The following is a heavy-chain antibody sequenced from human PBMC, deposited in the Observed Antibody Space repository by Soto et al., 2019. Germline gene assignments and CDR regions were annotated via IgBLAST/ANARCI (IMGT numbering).Heavy chain of an antibody. Sequence: EVQLVESGGGLVQPGGSLRLSCEAAGFTFRNYDMHWVRQGTGKGLEWVSGISAAGDPDYADSVEGRFTISRENAQNSFFLQMNSLRVGDTAVYYGARTDRDFDGLDVWGQGTTVIVSS. CDR3: ARTDRDFDGLDV. V-gene: IGHV3-13*05. CDR2: ISAAGDP. CDR1: GFTFRNYD. J-gene: IGHJ6*02.